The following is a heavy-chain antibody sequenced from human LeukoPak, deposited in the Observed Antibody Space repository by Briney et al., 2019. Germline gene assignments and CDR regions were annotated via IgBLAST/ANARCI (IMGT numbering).Heavy chain of an antibody. Sequence: PSETQSLTCIVSGDSVSNGNYYWSWLRQPPGKALEWIGYIYYTGSTYYNPSLEGRVTISVDTSRNHFSVKLNSVTAADTAVYYCARGLMTGGGFDPWGQGTLVTVSS. V-gene: IGHV4-61*03. CDR3: ARGLMTGGGFDP. CDR1: GDSVSNGNYY. D-gene: IGHD2-8*01. CDR2: IYYTGST. J-gene: IGHJ5*02.